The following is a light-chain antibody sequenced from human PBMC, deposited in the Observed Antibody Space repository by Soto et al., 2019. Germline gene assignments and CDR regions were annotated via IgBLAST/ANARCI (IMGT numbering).Light chain of an antibody. J-gene: IGKJ2*01. Sequence: DIQMTQSPSSLSAFVGDRVTISCRASQGISNYVAWFQQKPGKAPKSLIYAASNLQSGVPSRFSGGGSGTDFTLTISGLQPEDSATYYCQQYYDYPYIFGQGTKLEIK. V-gene: IGKV1-16*01. CDR3: QQYYDYPYI. CDR1: QGISNY. CDR2: AAS.